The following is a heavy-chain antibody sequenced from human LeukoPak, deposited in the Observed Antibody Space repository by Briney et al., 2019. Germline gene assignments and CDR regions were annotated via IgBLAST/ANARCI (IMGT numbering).Heavy chain of an antibody. D-gene: IGHD3-3*01. J-gene: IGHJ5*02. Sequence: SETLSLPCAVYGGSFSGYYWSWIRQPPGKGLEWIGEINHSGSTNYNPSLKSRVTISVDTSKNQFSLKLSSMTAADTAVYYCARGLYYDFWSGYQYNWFDPWGQGTLVTVSS. CDR3: ARGLYYDFWSGYQYNWFDP. CDR2: INHSGST. CDR1: GGSFSGYY. V-gene: IGHV4-34*01.